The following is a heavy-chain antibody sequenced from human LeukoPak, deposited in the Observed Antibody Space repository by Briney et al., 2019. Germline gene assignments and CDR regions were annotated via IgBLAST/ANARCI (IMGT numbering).Heavy chain of an antibody. CDR3: ARDSQVPNYDILTGPYYYYYMDV. D-gene: IGHD3-9*01. CDR2: IYTSGST. V-gene: IGHV4-61*02. Sequence: SQTLSLTCTVSGGSISSGSYYWSWIRQPAGTGLEWIGRIYTSGSTNYNPSLKSRVTISVDTSKNQFSLKLSSVTAADTAVYYCARDSQVPNYDILTGPYYYYYMDVWGKGTTVTVSS. CDR1: GGSISSGSYY. J-gene: IGHJ6*03.